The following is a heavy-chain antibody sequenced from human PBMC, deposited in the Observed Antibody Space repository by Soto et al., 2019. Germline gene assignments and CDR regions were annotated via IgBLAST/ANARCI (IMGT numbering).Heavy chain of an antibody. J-gene: IGHJ4*02. D-gene: IGHD3-10*01. Sequence: SETLSLTCTVSGGSISSSSYYWGWIRQPPGKGLEWIGSIYCSGSTYYNPSLKSRVTISVDTSKNQFSLKLSSVTAADTAVYYCAARGEYAYYFDYWGQGTLVTVSS. CDR2: IYCSGST. V-gene: IGHV4-39*01. CDR1: GGSISSSSYY. CDR3: AARGEYAYYFDY.